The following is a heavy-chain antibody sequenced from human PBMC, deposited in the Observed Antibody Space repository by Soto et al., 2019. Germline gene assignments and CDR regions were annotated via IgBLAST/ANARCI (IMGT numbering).Heavy chain of an antibody. V-gene: IGHV1-3*01. CDR1: GFTFSGYT. D-gene: IGHD2-15*01. CDR3: ARDRGFCSGDNCYNPLIDY. Sequence: ASVKVSFKASGFTFSGYTIHWVRQAPGQRLEWMGWIKADNTNTKYSQKFQGRVTITRDTSASTAYMELSSLRSEDTAMYYCARDRGFCSGDNCYNPLIDYWGQGTLVTVSS. J-gene: IGHJ4*02. CDR2: IKADNTNT.